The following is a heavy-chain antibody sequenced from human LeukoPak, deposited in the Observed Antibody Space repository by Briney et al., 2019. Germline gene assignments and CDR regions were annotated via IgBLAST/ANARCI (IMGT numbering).Heavy chain of an antibody. J-gene: IGHJ3*02. CDR3: ARGYCSGGSCYYLGPNAFDI. CDR1: GFTFGSYW. V-gene: IGHV3-7*04. Sequence: PGGSLRLSCAASGFTFGSYWMSWVRQAPGKGLEWVANIKQDGSEKYYVDSVKGRFTISRDNAKNSLYLQMNSLRAEDTAVYYCARGYCSGGSCYYLGPNAFDIWGQGTMVTVSS. D-gene: IGHD2-15*01. CDR2: IKQDGSEK.